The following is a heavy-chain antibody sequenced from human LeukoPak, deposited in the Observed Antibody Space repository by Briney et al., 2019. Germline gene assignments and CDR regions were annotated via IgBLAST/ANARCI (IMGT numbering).Heavy chain of an antibody. CDR3: ARDVGQLYYFDY. CDR1: GFTFSSYA. D-gene: IGHD1-1*01. CDR2: ISYDGSNK. Sequence: GGSLRLSCAASGFTFSSYAMHWVRQAPGKGLEWVAVISYDGSNKYYADSVKGRFTISRDNSKNTLYLQMNSLRGDDTAVYYCARDVGQLYYFDYWGRGTLVTVSS. J-gene: IGHJ4*02. V-gene: IGHV3-30-3*01.